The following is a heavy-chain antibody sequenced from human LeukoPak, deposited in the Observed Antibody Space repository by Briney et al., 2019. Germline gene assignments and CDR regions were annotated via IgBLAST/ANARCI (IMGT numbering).Heavy chain of an antibody. CDR2: IYYSGST. D-gene: IGHD2-2*01. J-gene: IGHJ5*02. CDR3: ARRRGYCSSTSCYAGSFDP. Sequence: PSETLSLTCTVSGGSISSYYWSWIRQPPGEGLEWIGYIYYSGSTNYNPSLKSRVTISVDTSKNQFSLKLSSVTAADTAVYYCARRRGYCSSTSCYAGSFDPWGQGTLVTVPS. CDR1: GGSISSYY. V-gene: IGHV4-59*08.